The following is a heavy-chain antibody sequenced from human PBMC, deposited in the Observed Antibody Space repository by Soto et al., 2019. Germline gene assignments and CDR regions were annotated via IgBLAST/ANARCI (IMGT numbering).Heavy chain of an antibody. V-gene: IGHV3-23*01. CDR3: AKVSRGIGVVPAALN. D-gene: IGHD2-2*01. Sequence: EVQLLESGGGLVQPGGSLRLSCVASGHTFHSYAMSWVRQAPGKGLEWVSGISGSGGSTYYADSVRGRFTISRDDSKNTLYLKMNGLRAEDTAVYYCAKVSRGIGVVPAALNWGQGTLVTVSS. CDR1: GHTFHSYA. J-gene: IGHJ4*02. CDR2: ISGSGGST.